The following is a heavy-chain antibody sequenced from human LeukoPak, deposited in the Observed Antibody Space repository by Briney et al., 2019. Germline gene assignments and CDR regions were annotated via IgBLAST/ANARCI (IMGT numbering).Heavy chain of an antibody. J-gene: IGHJ6*02. Sequence: GGSLRLSCAASGFTFSSYSMTWVRQAPGKGLEWVSSISSSSSDIYYADSVKGRFTISRDNAKNSLYLQMNRLRAEDTAVYYCARDRVAIYYYYGMDVWGQGTTVTVSS. CDR3: ARDRVAIYYYYGMDV. CDR1: GFTFSSYS. V-gene: IGHV3-21*01. CDR2: ISSSSSDI. D-gene: IGHD2-15*01.